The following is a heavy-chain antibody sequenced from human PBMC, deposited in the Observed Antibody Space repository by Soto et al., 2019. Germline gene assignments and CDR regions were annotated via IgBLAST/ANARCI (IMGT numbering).Heavy chain of an antibody. V-gene: IGHV1-18*01. J-gene: IGHJ4*02. CDR3: ARPKGSYSSGYYYFDD. Sequence: ASVKVSCKASGYTFTSYGISWVRQAPGQGLEWMGWISAYNGNTNYAQKLQGRVTMTTDTSTSTAYMELRSLRSDDTAVYYCARPKGSYSSGYYYFDDWGQGTLVTVSS. CDR2: ISAYNGNT. CDR1: GYTFTSYG. D-gene: IGHD6-19*01.